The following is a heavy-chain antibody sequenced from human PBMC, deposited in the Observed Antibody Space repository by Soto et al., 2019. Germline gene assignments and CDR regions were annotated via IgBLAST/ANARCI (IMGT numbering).Heavy chain of an antibody. J-gene: IGHJ4*02. CDR2: IYYSGST. CDR1: GGSVSSCGYY. Sequence: SETLSLTCTVSGGSVSSCGYYWSWIRQPPGKGLEWIGSIYYSGSTNYNPSLKSRLTISQDTSRNQFSLKLSSVTAADTAIYYCARRRVPGDYWGQGNVVTVSS. CDR3: ARRRVPGDY. D-gene: IGHD2-2*01. V-gene: IGHV4-61*08.